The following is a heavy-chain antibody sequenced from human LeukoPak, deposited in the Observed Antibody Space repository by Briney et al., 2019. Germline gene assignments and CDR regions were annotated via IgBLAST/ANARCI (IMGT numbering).Heavy chain of an antibody. Sequence: QSGGSLRLSCAASGFTFSSYGMHWVRQAPGKGLEWVAVISYDGSNKYYADPVKGRFTISRDNSKNTLYLQMNSLRAEDTAVYYCAKAGYSSAYYFDYWGQGTLVTVSS. D-gene: IGHD6-25*01. J-gene: IGHJ4*02. CDR1: GFTFSSYG. CDR2: ISYDGSNK. CDR3: AKAGYSSAYYFDY. V-gene: IGHV3-30*18.